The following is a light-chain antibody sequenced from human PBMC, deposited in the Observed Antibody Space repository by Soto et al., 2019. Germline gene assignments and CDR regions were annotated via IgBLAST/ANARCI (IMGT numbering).Light chain of an antibody. J-gene: IGLJ2*01. V-gene: IGLV1-44*01. CDR2: SIN. CDR3: AAWDDSLNGVV. Sequence: QSVLTQPPSASGTPGQRVTISCSGSNSNIGSNTVNWYQHLPGTAPKLIIYSINQRPSGVPDRFSGAKSGTSASLAVSGLQSDDEADYYCAAWDDSLNGVVFGGGTKLTVL. CDR1: NSNIGSNT.